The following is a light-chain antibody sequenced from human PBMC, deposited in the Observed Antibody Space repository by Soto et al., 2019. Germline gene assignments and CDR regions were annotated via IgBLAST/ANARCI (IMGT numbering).Light chain of an antibody. V-gene: IGKV3-15*01. CDR3: QQYNNWPPVYT. CDR1: QSVRSN. J-gene: IGKJ2*01. Sequence: EIVMTQSPATLSGSPGERAILSCRASQSVRSNLAWYQQKPGQPPRLLIYGASTRATAIRARFSGSGSRTEFTLAISSLQFEDFAVYYCQQYNNWPPVYTFGQGTKLEIK. CDR2: GAS.